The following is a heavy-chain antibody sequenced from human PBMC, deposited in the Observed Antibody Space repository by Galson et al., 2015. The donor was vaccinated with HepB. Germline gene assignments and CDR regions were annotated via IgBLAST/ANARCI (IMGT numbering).Heavy chain of an antibody. CDR1: GYTFTSYG. Sequence: SVKVSCKASGYTFTSYGISWVRQAPGQGPEWMGWTSAYNGNTNYAQKLQGRVTMTTDTSTSTAYMELRSLRSDDTAVYYCARDHAPGYSSGWYVPASNLALDYWGQGTLVTVSS. V-gene: IGHV1-18*04. CDR3: ARDHAPGYSSGWYVPASNLALDY. CDR2: TSAYNGNT. D-gene: IGHD6-19*01. J-gene: IGHJ4*02.